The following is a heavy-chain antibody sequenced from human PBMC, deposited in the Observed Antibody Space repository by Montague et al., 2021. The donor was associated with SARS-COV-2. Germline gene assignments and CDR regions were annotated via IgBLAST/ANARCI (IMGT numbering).Heavy chain of an antibody. D-gene: IGHD3-10*01. CDR3: ARVGRSGWGVTVCAGLDY. CDR2: INNSGRT. V-gene: IGHV4-59*01. Sequence: SETLSLTCTVSGGSISSYYWSWIRQPPEKGLEWIGEINNSGRTNNNPSLKIRVIISVDTSKNQFSLKLSSVTAADTAVYYCARVGRSGWGVTVCAGLDYWGQGTLVIVSS. CDR1: GGSISSYY. J-gene: IGHJ4*02.